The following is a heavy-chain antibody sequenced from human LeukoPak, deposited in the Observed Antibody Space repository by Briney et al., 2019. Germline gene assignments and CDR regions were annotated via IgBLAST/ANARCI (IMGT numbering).Heavy chain of an antibody. CDR2: ISFDGSKK. V-gene: IGHV3-30*18. CDR3: AKDLTYYYYYYGMDV. Sequence: PGRSLRLSCAASGFTFSSYGMHWVRQAPGKGLEWVAIISFDGSKKYYADSVKGRFTISRDNSKNTLYLQMNSLRAEDTAVYYCAKDLTYYYYYYGMDVWGQGTTVTVSS. D-gene: IGHD1-14*01. J-gene: IGHJ6*02. CDR1: GFTFSSYG.